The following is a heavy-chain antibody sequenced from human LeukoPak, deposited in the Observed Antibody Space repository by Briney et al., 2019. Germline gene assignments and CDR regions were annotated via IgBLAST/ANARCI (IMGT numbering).Heavy chain of an antibody. V-gene: IGHV3-20*04. CDR2: INWNGGST. CDR3: VRELGYCSSTSCYAGRPFDY. J-gene: IGHJ4*02. CDR1: GFTFDDYG. D-gene: IGHD2-2*01. Sequence: GGSLRLSCAASGFTFDDYGMSWVRQVPGKGLEWVSGINWNGGSTGNADSVKGRFTISRDNAKNSLYLQMNSLRAEDTAVYYCVRELGYCSSTSCYAGRPFDYWGQGTLVTVSS.